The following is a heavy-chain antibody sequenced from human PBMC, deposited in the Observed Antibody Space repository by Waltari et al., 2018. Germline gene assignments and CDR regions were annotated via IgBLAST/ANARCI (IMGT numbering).Heavy chain of an antibody. Sequence: QVQLVQSGAEVKKPGSSVTVSCKASGGTFSSCAISWVRQAPGRGLEWMGGIIPIFGTANYAQKFQVRVTITADKSTSTAYMELRSLGSEDTAVYYCARDGDYGGNSEGDYWGQGTLVTVSS. V-gene: IGHV1-69*14. J-gene: IGHJ4*02. CDR3: ARDGDYGGNSEGDY. D-gene: IGHD4-17*01. CDR1: GGTFSSCA. CDR2: IIPIFGTA.